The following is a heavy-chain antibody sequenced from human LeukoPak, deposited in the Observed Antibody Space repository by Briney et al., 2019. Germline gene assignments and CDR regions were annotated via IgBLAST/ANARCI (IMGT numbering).Heavy chain of an antibody. CDR1: GGSMSSYY. J-gene: IGHJ4*02. D-gene: IGHD1-14*01. CDR2: IYTSGST. Sequence: SDTLSLICTVSGGSMSSYYWSWMRQSAAKGLEGIGRIYTSGSTNYNASLKSRVTMSVDTSRNQFSLKLTSVTAADTAVYYCAREGMFPTTYLDYWGQRTLVTVSS. V-gene: IGHV4-4*07. CDR3: AREGMFPTTYLDY.